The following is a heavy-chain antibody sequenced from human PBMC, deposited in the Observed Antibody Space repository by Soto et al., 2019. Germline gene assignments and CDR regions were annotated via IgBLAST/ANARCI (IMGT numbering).Heavy chain of an antibody. Sequence: ASVKVSCKASGYTFTYYHVHWVRQAPGQGLEWMGWISAYNGNTNYAQKLQGRVTMTTDTSTSTAYMELRSLRSDDTAVYYCARDDMTTVTSRYYFDYWGQGTLVTVSS. CDR2: ISAYNGNT. D-gene: IGHD4-4*01. J-gene: IGHJ4*02. V-gene: IGHV1-18*04. CDR3: ARDDMTTVTSRYYFDY. CDR1: GYTFTYYH.